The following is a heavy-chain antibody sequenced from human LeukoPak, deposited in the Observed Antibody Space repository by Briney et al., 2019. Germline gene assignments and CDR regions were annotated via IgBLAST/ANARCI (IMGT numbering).Heavy chain of an antibody. Sequence: PGGSLRLSCAASGFTFSSYEMNWVRQPPGKGLEWIGCIYFSGTTSYNPSLKSRVTISLDTSKNQFSLNVRSATAADTAVYFCARELTYTGSHRNFDYWGPGILVTVSS. D-gene: IGHD1-26*01. V-gene: IGHV4-59*12. CDR3: ARELTYTGSHRNFDY. J-gene: IGHJ4*02. CDR2: IYFSGTT. CDR1: GFTFSSYE.